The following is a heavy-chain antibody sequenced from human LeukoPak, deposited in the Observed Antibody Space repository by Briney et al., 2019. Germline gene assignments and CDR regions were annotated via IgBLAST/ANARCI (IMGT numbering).Heavy chain of an antibody. J-gene: IGHJ4*02. V-gene: IGHV3-30-3*01. Sequence: GGSLRLSCAASGFTFSTYAIHWVRQAPGKGLEWVAVISYDGGNKYYADSVKGRFTISRDDAKNSLYLQLNSLRAVDTAVYYCATLASTDGYWGQGTLVTVSS. CDR1: GFTFSTYA. CDR2: ISYDGGNK. D-gene: IGHD1-1*01. CDR3: ATLASTDGY.